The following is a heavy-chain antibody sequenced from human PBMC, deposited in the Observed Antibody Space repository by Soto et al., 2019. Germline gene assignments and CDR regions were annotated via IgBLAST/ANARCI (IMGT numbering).Heavy chain of an antibody. CDR3: ARAVTMIVGFFSALDWFAP. D-gene: IGHD3-22*01. J-gene: IGHJ5*02. CDR2: IYYSGST. CDR1: GGSISSGDYY. Sequence: SETLSLTCTVSGGSISSGDYYWSWIRQPPGKGLEWIGYIYYSGSTYYNPSLKSRVTISVDTSKNQFSLKLSSVTAADTAVYYCARAVTMIVGFFSALDWFAPWGQGTLVTVSS. V-gene: IGHV4-30-4*01.